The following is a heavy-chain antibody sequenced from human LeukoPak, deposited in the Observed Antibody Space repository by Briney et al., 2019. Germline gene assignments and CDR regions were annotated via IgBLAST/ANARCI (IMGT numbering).Heavy chain of an antibody. Sequence: SETLSLTCAVSGGSISSSNWWSWVRQPPGKGLEWIGEIYHSGSTNYNPSLKSRVTISVDKSKNQFSLKLSSVTAADTAVYYCARDSVALVVAAGSSWFDPWGQGTLVTVSS. V-gene: IGHV4-4*02. CDR3: ARDSVALVVAAGSSWFDP. J-gene: IGHJ5*02. CDR1: GGSISSSNW. CDR2: IYHSGST. D-gene: IGHD2-15*01.